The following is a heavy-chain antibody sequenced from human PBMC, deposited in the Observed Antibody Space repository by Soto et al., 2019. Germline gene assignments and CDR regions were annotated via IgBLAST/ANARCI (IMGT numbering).Heavy chain of an antibody. Sequence: SETLSLTCAVYGGPFSGYFWNWIRQTPGKGLEWIGKVNHNGRNNYNPSLKSRVTISLDMSKNQISLKLTSVTAAGTAVYYCARGGSSDWQVAFDFWGQGTMVTVSS. D-gene: IGHD6-19*01. CDR2: VNHNGRN. CDR3: ARGGSSDWQVAFDF. CDR1: GGPFSGYF. V-gene: IGHV4-34*01. J-gene: IGHJ3*01.